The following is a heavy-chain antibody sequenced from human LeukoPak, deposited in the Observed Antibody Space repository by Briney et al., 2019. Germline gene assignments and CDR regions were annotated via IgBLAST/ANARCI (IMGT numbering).Heavy chain of an antibody. D-gene: IGHD4-23*01. CDR2: IYSGGNT. Sequence: AGGSLRLSCAASGFTVSSNYLSWVRQAPGKGLECVSVIYSGGNTYYADSVKGRFTISRDNSKHTLFLQMNSLKAEDTAVYYCARRGDGGRSFDYWGQGTLVTVSA. V-gene: IGHV3-53*01. CDR3: ARRGDGGRSFDY. CDR1: GFTVSSNY. J-gene: IGHJ4*02.